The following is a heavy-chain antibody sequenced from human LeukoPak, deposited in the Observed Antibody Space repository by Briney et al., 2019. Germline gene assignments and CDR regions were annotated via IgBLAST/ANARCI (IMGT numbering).Heavy chain of an antibody. Sequence: GGSLRLSCAASGFTFSDRDMDWVRQAPGKGLEWVGRSRNKAKSHTTEYAASVKGRFTISRDNSNNSVWLQMNSLKTEDTAAYYCALWSYYYYGLDVWGQGTTVTVSS. CDR3: ALWSYYYYGLDV. CDR2: SRNKAKSHTT. D-gene: IGHD5-18*01. J-gene: IGHJ6*02. V-gene: IGHV3-72*01. CDR1: GFTFSDRD.